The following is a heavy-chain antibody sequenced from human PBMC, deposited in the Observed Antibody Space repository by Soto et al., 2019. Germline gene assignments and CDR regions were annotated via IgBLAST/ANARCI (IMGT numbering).Heavy chain of an antibody. J-gene: IGHJ4*02. Sequence: QLQLQESGPGLVKPSETLSLTCTVSGGSISSSSYYWGWIRQPPGKGLEWIGSIYYSGSTYYNPSLKSRVTISVDTSKNQFSLKLSSVTAADTAVYYCARHPPRWELPGPVVSPRYYFDYWGQGTLVTVSS. CDR3: ARHPPRWELPGPVVSPRYYFDY. V-gene: IGHV4-39*01. CDR1: GGSISSSSYY. CDR2: IYYSGST. D-gene: IGHD1-26*01.